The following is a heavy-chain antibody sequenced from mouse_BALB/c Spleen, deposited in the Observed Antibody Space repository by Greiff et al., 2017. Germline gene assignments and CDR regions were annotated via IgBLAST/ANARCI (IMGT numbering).Heavy chain of an antibody. CDR1: GFTFSSFG. V-gene: IGHV5-17*02. D-gene: IGHD2-4*01. J-gene: IGHJ4*01. Sequence: EVQLVESGGGLVQPGGSRKLSCAASGFTFSSFGMHWVRQAPEKGLEWVAYISSGSSTIYYADTVKGRFTISRDNPKNTLFLQMTSLRSEDTAMYYCAREDYDYYYAMDYWGQGTSVTVSS. CDR3: AREDYDYYYAMDY. CDR2: ISSGSSTI.